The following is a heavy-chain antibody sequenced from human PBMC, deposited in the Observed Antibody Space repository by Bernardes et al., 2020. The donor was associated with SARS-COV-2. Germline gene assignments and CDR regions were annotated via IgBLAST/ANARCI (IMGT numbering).Heavy chain of an antibody. D-gene: IGHD2-2*01. V-gene: IGHV4-39*01. J-gene: IGHJ6*02. CDR1: GGSISNSPYY. CDR3: ATVFCSTTSCYNPSDPYYYYYGLDV. CDR2: IYYSGTT. Sequence: SETLSLTFTVSGGSISNSPYYWGLIRQPPGKGLEWIGSIYYSGTTSYNPSLKSRITISLDTSKNQFSLKLTSVTAADTAVYYCATVFCSTTSCYNPSDPYYYYYGLDVWGQGTTVTVSS.